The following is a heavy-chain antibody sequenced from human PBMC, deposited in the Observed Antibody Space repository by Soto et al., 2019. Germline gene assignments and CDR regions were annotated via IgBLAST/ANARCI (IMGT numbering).Heavy chain of an antibody. Sequence: SETLSLTCSVSGAPITSNYWTWIRQPPGKGLEWIGYLDHQGYSNYSPSLRSRVSMSIDTSKNQLSLKVHSVTAADTAVYYCARVRVTGYFYWLDHWGQGTLDTVSS. CDR3: ARVRVTGYFYWLDH. CDR2: LDHQGYS. V-gene: IGHV4-59*01. D-gene: IGHD3-9*01. J-gene: IGHJ4*01. CDR1: GAPITSNY.